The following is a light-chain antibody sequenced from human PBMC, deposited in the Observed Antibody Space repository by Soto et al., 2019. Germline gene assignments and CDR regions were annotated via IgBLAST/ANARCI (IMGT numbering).Light chain of an antibody. CDR1: QSVSSSY. V-gene: IGKV3-20*01. J-gene: IGKJ2*01. Sequence: EIVLTQSPGTLSLSPGERATLSCRASQSVSSSYLAWYQQQPVQAPRLLIYGASSRATGIPDRFSGSGSGTDFTLTISRLEPEDFAVYYCQQYGSSPYTFGQGTKLEIK. CDR3: QQYGSSPYT. CDR2: GAS.